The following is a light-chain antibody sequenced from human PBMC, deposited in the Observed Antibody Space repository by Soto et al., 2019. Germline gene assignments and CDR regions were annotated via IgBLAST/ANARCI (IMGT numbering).Light chain of an antibody. CDR3: QQGNSFPLT. V-gene: IGKV1-12*01. CDR2: SAS. CDR1: QDVTTS. J-gene: IGKJ4*01. Sequence: DIQMTQSPSSVPASVGDRVTITCRASQDVTTSLAWFQQNPGEAPRLLIYSASSLHRGVPSRFSGSGSGTDFTLTISSLQPEDFATYYCQQGNSFPLTFGGGTKVEIK.